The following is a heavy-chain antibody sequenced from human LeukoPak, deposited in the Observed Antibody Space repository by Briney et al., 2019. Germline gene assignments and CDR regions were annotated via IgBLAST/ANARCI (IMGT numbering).Heavy chain of an antibody. D-gene: IGHD2-21*02. CDR3: ASSLNCGGDCYTFDY. V-gene: IGHV1-2*02. J-gene: IGHJ4*02. CDR1: GYTFTGYY. Sequence: APVKVSCKASGYTFTGYYMHWVRQAPGQGLEWMGWINPNSGGTNYAQKFQGRVTMTRDTSISTAYMELSRLRSDDTAVYYCASSLNCGGDCYTFDYWGQGTLVTVSS. CDR2: INPNSGGT.